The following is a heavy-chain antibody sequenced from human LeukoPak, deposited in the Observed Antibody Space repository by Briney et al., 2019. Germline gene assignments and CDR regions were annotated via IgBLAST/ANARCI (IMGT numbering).Heavy chain of an antibody. J-gene: IGHJ6*02. CDR2: ISWDSGSI. V-gene: IGHV3-9*02. CDR3: AKDIARYYYYYGMDV. Sequence: GGSLRLSCAASGFTSVDYAMHCVRQAPGQGLGWVSGISWDSGSIGYADSVRGRFTISRDNAKNSLYLQMHSLRAEDTALYYCAKDIARYYYYYGMDVWGQGTTVTVSS. CDR1: GFTSVDYA.